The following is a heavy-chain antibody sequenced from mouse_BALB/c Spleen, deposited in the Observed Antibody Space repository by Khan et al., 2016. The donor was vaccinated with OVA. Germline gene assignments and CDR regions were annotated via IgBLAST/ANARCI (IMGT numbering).Heavy chain of an antibody. V-gene: IGHV5-6-3*01. Sequence: EVELVESGGGLVQPGGSLKLSCAASGFTFSSYGMSWVRQTPDKRLELVATINTNVGSTYYPDSVKGRFTISRENAKNTLYLQMSSLKSEDTAMYYCARMGSIYYGNYAYYFDYWGQDTTLTGSS. CDR3: ARMGSIYYGNYAYYFDY. CDR1: GFTFSSYG. J-gene: IGHJ2*01. D-gene: IGHD2-1*01. CDR2: INTNVGST.